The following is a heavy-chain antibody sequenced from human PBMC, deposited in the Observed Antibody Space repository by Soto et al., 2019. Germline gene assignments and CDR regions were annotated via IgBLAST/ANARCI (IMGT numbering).Heavy chain of an antibody. J-gene: IGHJ6*03. V-gene: IGHV3-66*01. D-gene: IGHD5-12*01. CDR3: ARDGDGATIYYYYYMDV. CDR2: IYSGGST. Sequence: GGSLRLSCAASGFTFSSYNMSWVRQAPGKGLEWVSVIYSGGSTYYADSVKGRFTISRDNSKNTLYLQMNSLRAEDTAVYYCARDGDGATIYYYYYMDVWGKGTTVTVSS. CDR1: GFTFSSYN.